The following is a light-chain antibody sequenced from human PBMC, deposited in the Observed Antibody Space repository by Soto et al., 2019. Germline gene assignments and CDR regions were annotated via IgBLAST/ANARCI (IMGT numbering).Light chain of an antibody. CDR1: QSVNSRF. Sequence: EIVLTQSPGTLSLSPGESATLSCRASQSVNSRFLAWYQHKPGQAPRLLIYAASTRATGIPDRFSGSASGTDFTLTISRLDPDDFAVYYCQQYGDSPPNTFGQGTKLEIK. V-gene: IGKV3-20*01. CDR3: QQYGDSPPNT. J-gene: IGKJ2*01. CDR2: AAS.